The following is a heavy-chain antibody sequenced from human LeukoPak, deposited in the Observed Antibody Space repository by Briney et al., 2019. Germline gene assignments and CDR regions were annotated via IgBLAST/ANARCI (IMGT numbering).Heavy chain of an antibody. CDR3: AKSLVYCSTDAFFDC. Sequence: GGSLRLSCAASGFTFSSYAMNWVRRAPGKGLEWVSTISDNGGGTSYADSVKGRFTISRDNSKSTLYLQMHSLRAEDTALYYCAKSLVYCSTDAFFDCWGQGTLVTVSS. J-gene: IGHJ4*02. CDR1: GFTFSSYA. D-gene: IGHD2-8*01. CDR2: ISDNGGGT. V-gene: IGHV3-23*01.